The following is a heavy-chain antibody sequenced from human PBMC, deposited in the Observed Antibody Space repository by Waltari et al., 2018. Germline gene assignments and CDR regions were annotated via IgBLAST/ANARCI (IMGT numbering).Heavy chain of an antibody. V-gene: IGHV1-69*11. Sequence: QVQVVQSGAEVKKPGSSVKISCKASGDTFSLNVRTCVRQAPGQGLEWMGGVIPSLGTVKYAQKFQGRVTITADESTTTAYMELRSLRSEDTAIYYCARGLLSGTTDYYYYYMDVWGKGTTVTISS. D-gene: IGHD1-7*01. CDR1: GDTFSLNV. CDR3: ARGLLSGTTDYYYYYMDV. J-gene: IGHJ6*03. CDR2: VIPSLGTV.